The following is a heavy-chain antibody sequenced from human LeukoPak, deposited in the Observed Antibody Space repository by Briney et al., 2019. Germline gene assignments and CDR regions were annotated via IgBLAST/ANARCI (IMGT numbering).Heavy chain of an antibody. V-gene: IGHV3-33*01. Sequence: GRPLRLSCAASGFTFSSYGMHWVRQAPGKGLEWVAVIWNDGSNKFYADSVKGRFTISRDNSKNTLYLQMNSLRADDTAVYYCARARYVNSFYAFDIWGQGTLVTVSS. CDR2: IWNDGSNK. D-gene: IGHD3-9*01. J-gene: IGHJ3*02. CDR1: GFTFSSYG. CDR3: ARARYVNSFYAFDI.